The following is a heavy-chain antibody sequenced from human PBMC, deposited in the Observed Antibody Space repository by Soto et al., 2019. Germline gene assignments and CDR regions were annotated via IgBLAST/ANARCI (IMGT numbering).Heavy chain of an antibody. CDR3: ARVYGNIQAPHGFIY. CDR2: INPSGGST. J-gene: IGHJ4*02. CDR1: GYTFTSYY. V-gene: IGHV1-46*03. Sequence: GASVKVSCKASGYTFTSYYMHWVRQAPGQGLEWMGIINPSGGSTSYAQKFQGRVTMTRDTSTSTVYMELSSLRSEDTAVYYCARVYGNIQAPHGFIYWGQGTLVTVSS. D-gene: IGHD2-15*01.